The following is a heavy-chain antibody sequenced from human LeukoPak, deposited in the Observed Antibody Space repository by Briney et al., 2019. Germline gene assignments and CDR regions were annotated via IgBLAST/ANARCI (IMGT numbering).Heavy chain of an antibody. Sequence: PGGSLRLSCAASGFTFSSYAMSWVRQAPGKGLEWVSVIYSGGSAYYADSVKGRFTISRDNSKNTLYLQMNSLRAEDTAVYYCAGDRFWGQGTLVTVSS. CDR3: AGDRF. J-gene: IGHJ4*02. V-gene: IGHV3-53*01. CDR1: GFTFSSYA. D-gene: IGHD3-16*01. CDR2: IYSGGSA.